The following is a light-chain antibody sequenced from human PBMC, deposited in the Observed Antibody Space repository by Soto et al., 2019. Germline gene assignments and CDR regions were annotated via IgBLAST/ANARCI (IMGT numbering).Light chain of an antibody. Sequence: EIALTQSPATLSLSLGERATLSCRASQSVSSYLAWYQHKPGQAPRLLIYDASIRSTGIPARFSSSGSGTEFPLTSSSVEPDDFAVYYCQQRSNLVTFGQGTRLEIK. CDR2: DAS. V-gene: IGKV3-11*01. J-gene: IGKJ5*01. CDR3: QQRSNLVT. CDR1: QSVSSY.